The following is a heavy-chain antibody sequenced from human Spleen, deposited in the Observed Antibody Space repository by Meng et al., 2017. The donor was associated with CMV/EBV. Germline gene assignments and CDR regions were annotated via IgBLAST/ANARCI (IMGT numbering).Heavy chain of an antibody. CDR3: ARAGFGVLTPFQH. V-gene: IGHV3-20*04. CDR1: GFTFDDYG. D-gene: IGHD3-3*01. J-gene: IGHJ1*01. Sequence: GESLKISCAASGFTFDDYGMSWVRQAPGKGLEWVAIINWNGGSRGHADSVKGRFTISRDNAKNTLYLQMNSLRAEDTAVYYCARAGFGVLTPFQHWGQGTLVTVSS. CDR2: INWNGGSR.